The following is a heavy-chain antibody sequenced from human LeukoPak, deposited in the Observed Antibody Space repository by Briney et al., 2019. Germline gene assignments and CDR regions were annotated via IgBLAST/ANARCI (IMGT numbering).Heavy chain of an antibody. J-gene: IGHJ4*02. V-gene: IGHV1-69*04. CDR1: GGTFSSYA. CDR3: ARLAREEGDYSSSWSTVDY. Sequence: SVKVSCKASGGTFSSYAISWVRQAPGQGLEWMGRIIPILGIANYAQKFQGRVTITADKSTSTAYMELSSLRSEDTAAYYCARLAREEGDYSSSWSTVDYWGQGTLVTVSS. CDR2: IIPILGIA. D-gene: IGHD6-13*01.